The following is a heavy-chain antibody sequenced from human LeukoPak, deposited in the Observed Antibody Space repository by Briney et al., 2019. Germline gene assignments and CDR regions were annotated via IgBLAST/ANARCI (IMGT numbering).Heavy chain of an antibody. J-gene: IGHJ4*02. CDR2: INPNSGGT. D-gene: IGHD2-2*01. CDR3: ARGSSVPAAMINFDY. Sequence: GASVKVSCKASGYTFTGYYMHWVRQAPGQGLEWMGWINPNSGGTNYAQKFQGRVTMTRDTSISTAYMELSRLRSDDTAVYYCARGSSVPAAMINFDYWGQGTLVTVSS. CDR1: GYTFTGYY. V-gene: IGHV1-2*02.